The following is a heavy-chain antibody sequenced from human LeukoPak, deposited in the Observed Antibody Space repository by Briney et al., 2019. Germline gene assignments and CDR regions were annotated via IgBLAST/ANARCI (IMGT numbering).Heavy chain of an antibody. V-gene: IGHV3-48*04. CDR2: ISSSGSTI. Sequence: GGSLRLSCAASGFTFSNAWMNWVRQAPGKGLEWVSYISSSGSTIYYADSVKGRFTISRDNAKNSLYLQMNSLRAEDTAVYYCARNKGLFDYWGQGTLVTVSS. J-gene: IGHJ4*02. CDR1: GFTFSNAW. D-gene: IGHD1/OR15-1a*01. CDR3: ARNKGLFDY.